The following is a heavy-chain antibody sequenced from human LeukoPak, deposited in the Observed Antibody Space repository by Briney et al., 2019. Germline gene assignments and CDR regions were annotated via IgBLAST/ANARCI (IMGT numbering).Heavy chain of an antibody. D-gene: IGHD6-13*01. V-gene: IGHV1-8*01. CDR3: ARVVVLGSSWYRYYYYGMDV. CDR1: GYTFTSYD. Sequence: GASVKVSCKASGYTFTSYDINWVRQATGQGLEWMGWMNPNSGNTGYAQKFQGRVTMTRNTSISTAYMELSSLRSEDTAVYYCARVVVLGSSWYRYYYYGMDVWGQGTTVTVSS. CDR2: MNPNSGNT. J-gene: IGHJ6*02.